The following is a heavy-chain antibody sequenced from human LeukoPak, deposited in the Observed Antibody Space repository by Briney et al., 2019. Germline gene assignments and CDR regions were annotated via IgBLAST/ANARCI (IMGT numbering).Heavy chain of an antibody. V-gene: IGHV1-2*02. CDR3: ARGSYDTSGYYRGDWFDP. D-gene: IGHD3-22*01. CDR2: INPCSGGT. Sequence: GASVKVSCKASEYTFTAYFIHWVRQAPGQGLEWMGCINPCSGGTNYAQRFQGRVSMTRDKSISTAFMELRSLRSDDTAVYYCARGSYDTSGYYRGDWFDPWGQGTLVTVSS. CDR1: EYTFTAYF. J-gene: IGHJ5*02.